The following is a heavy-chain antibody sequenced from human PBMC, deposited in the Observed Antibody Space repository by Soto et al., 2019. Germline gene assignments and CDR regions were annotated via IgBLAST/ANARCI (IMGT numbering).Heavy chain of an antibody. CDR3: AKDKTSGYDPWVGVFDY. CDR1: GFTFSSYG. Sequence: GGSLRLSCAASGFTFSSYGMHWVRQAPGKGLEWVGVISYDGSNKYYADSVKGRFTISRDNSKNTLYLQMNSLRAEDTAVYYCAKDKTSGYDPWVGVFDYWGQGTLVTVSS. V-gene: IGHV3-30*18. D-gene: IGHD5-12*01. CDR2: ISYDGSNK. J-gene: IGHJ4*02.